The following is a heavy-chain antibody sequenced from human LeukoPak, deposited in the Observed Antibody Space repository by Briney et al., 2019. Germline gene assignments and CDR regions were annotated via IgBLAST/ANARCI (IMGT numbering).Heavy chain of an antibody. CDR2: VNPKSGNT. CDR1: GYTFTSYD. J-gene: IGHJ4*02. D-gene: IGHD6-19*01. CDR3: ARGGIAVAGEPYYFDY. Sequence: GASVKVSCKASGYTFTSYDINWVRQATGQGLEWMGWVNPKSGNTGYAQKFQGRVTMTRNTSISTAYMELSSLRSEDTAVYYCARGGIAVAGEPYYFDYWGQGTLVTASS. V-gene: IGHV1-8*01.